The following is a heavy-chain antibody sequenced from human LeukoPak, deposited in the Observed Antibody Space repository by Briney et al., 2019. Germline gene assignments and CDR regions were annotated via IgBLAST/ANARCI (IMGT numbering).Heavy chain of an antibody. D-gene: IGHD6-13*01. Sequence: GGSLRLSCAASGFTFSTYGMHWVRQAPGKGLEWVAVIWYDGSNKYYADSVKGRFTISRDNSKNTLYLQMNSLRAEDTAVYYCAKDSIAAGRPYFDYWGQGTLVTVSS. CDR2: IWYDGSNK. CDR3: AKDSIAAGRPYFDY. V-gene: IGHV3-33*03. CDR1: GFTFSTYG. J-gene: IGHJ4*02.